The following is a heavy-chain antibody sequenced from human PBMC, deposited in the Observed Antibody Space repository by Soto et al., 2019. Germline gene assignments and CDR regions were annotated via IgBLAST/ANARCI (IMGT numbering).Heavy chain of an antibody. V-gene: IGHV3-23*01. CDR1: GFTFSSYA. CDR3: ATSYINDIVVVVAAYYFDY. CDR2: ISGSGGST. Sequence: PGGSLRLSCAASGFTFSSYAMSWVRQAPGKGLEWVSAISGSGGSTYYADSVKGRFTISRDNSKNTLYLQMNSLRAEDTAVYYCATSYINDIVVVVAAYYFDYWGQGTLVTVSS. J-gene: IGHJ4*02. D-gene: IGHD2-15*01.